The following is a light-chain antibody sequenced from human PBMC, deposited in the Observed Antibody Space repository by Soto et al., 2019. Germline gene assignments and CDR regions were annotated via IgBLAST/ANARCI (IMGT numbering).Light chain of an antibody. V-gene: IGKV3-20*01. CDR2: GAS. CDR1: QTVIRNY. J-gene: IGKJ5*01. CDR3: QHYGGSPIT. Sequence: EIVLTQSPDTLPLSPGERVTISSRASQTVIRNYLAWYQQKPGQATRLLIYGASNRDTGIPDRVSGRGAGTDVTRTISRLETEDFALYYCQHYGGSPITFGQGTRLEIK.